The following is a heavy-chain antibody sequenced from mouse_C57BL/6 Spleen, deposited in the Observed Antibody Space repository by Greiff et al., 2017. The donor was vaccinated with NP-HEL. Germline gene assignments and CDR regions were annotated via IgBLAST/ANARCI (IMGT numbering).Heavy chain of an antibody. CDR3: ARHEVEIYYGNYENAMDY. CDR1: GYTFTEYT. CDR2: FYPGSGSI. J-gene: IGHJ4*01. D-gene: IGHD2-1*01. Sequence: VKLQESGAELVKPGASVKLSCKASGYTFTEYTIHWVKQRSGQGLEWIGWFYPGSGSIKYNEKFKDKATLTADKSSSTVYMELSRLTSEDSAVYFCARHEVEIYYGNYENAMDYWGQGTSVTVSS. V-gene: IGHV1-62-2*01.